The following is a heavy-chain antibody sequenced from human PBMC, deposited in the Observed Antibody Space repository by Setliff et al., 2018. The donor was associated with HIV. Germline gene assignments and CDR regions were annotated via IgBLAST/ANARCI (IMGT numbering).Heavy chain of an antibody. J-gene: IGHJ4*02. CDR3: ARRVSYATSGYSLGY. V-gene: IGHV1-2*02. CDR2: INPNSGDT. Sequence: ASVKVSCKTSGYTFTVYYMHWVRQAPGQGLEWMGWINPNSGDTNYAQKFQGRVTMTRDTSVSTAYMKLTRLRSDDTALYYCARRVSYATSGYSLGYWGQGTLVTVSS. D-gene: IGHD5-12*01. CDR1: GYTFTVYY.